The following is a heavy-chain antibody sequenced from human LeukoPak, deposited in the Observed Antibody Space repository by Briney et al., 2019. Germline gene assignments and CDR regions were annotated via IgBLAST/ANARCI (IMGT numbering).Heavy chain of an antibody. Sequence: ASVKVSCKASGYTFTSYHMHWVRQAPGQGLEWMGIINPSGGSTNYAQRFRGRVTMTRDMSTGTVYMELSSLTSEDTAVYYCAREAITIFGLVRTQTTKGPHRFHPWGQGTLVTVSS. CDR1: GYTFTSYH. D-gene: IGHD3-3*01. CDR3: AREAITIFGLVRTQTTKGPHRFHP. CDR2: INPSGGST. V-gene: IGHV1-46*01. J-gene: IGHJ5*02.